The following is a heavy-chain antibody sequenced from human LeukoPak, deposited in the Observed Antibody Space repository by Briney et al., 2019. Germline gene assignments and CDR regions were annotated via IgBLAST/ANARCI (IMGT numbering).Heavy chain of an antibody. D-gene: IGHD4-17*01. J-gene: IGHJ4*02. CDR3: ARVTYDYGDFDFDY. V-gene: IGHV1-69*04. Sequence: SVKVSCKASGGTFSSYAISWVRQAPGQGLEWMGRIIPILGIANYAQKFQGRVTITADKSTSTAYMELSSLRSEDTAVYYCARVTYDYGDFDFDYWGQGTLVTVSS. CDR2: IIPILGIA. CDR1: GGTFSSYA.